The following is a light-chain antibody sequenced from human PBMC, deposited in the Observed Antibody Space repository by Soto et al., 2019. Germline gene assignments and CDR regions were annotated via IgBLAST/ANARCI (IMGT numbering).Light chain of an antibody. Sequence: EIVMTQSPATLSVSPWERATLSCRASQSVSSSYLAWYQQKPGRAPRLLIYGASSRATGIPDRFSGSGSGTDFTLTISRLESEDFAVYYCQQYGSSPRTFGQGTKVDIK. CDR1: QSVSSSY. V-gene: IGKV3-20*01. CDR3: QQYGSSPRT. J-gene: IGKJ1*01. CDR2: GAS.